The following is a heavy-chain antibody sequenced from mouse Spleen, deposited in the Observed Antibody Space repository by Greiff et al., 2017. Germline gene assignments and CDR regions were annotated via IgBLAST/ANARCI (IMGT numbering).Heavy chain of an antibody. CDR1: GFTFSSYA. V-gene: IGHV5-9-1*01. Sequence: EVMLVESGGGLVKPGGSLKLSCAASGFTFSSYAMSWVRQTPEKRLEWVATISRGGIYLSSTDSVKGRFTIARDKAKNTMYLRMGSLKAKDTAMYYCARLYDGYSTGAMDYWGQGTSVTVSS. J-gene: IGHJ4*01. CDR3: ARLYDGYSTGAMDY. D-gene: IGHD2-3*01. CDR2: ISRGGIYL.